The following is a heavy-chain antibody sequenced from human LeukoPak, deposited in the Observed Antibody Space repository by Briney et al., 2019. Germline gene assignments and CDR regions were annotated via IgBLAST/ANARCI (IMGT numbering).Heavy chain of an antibody. D-gene: IGHD3-9*01. J-gene: IGHJ3*02. CDR3: ARVRVLRYFDWLLSPRSDAFDI. Sequence: GASVKVSCKASGYTFTSYAVNWVRQAPGQRFEWLGWIDAGNGKTKYSQEFQGRVTMTRDMSTSTVYMELSSLRSEDTAVYYCARVRVLRYFDWLLSPRSDAFDIWGQGTMVTVSS. V-gene: IGHV1-3*03. CDR2: IDAGNGKT. CDR1: GYTFTSYA.